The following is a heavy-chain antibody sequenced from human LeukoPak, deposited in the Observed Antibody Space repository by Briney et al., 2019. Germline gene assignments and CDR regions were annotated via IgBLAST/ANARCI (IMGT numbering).Heavy chain of an antibody. CDR2: ISAYNGNT. CDR1: GYTFTNYG. CDR3: ARELRYDNSDSGAF. J-gene: IGHJ3*01. V-gene: IGHV1-18*01. D-gene: IGHD3-22*01. Sequence: ALVKVSCKASGYTFTNYGISWVRQAPGQGLEWMGWISAYNGNTNYAQKLQGRVTMTTDTSTSTAYMELRSLRFDDTAVYYCARELRYDNSDSGAFWGQGTVVTVSS.